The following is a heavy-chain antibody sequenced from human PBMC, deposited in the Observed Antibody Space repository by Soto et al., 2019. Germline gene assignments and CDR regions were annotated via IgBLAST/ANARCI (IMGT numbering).Heavy chain of an antibody. J-gene: IGHJ6*02. Sequence: SETLSLTCTVSGGSVSSGSYYWSWIRQPPGKGLEWIGYIYYSGSTNYNPSLKSRVTISVDTSKNQFSLKLSSVTAADTAVYYCARDAMVYATPGGRYYGMDVWGQGTTVTVSS. CDR2: IYYSGST. D-gene: IGHD2-8*01. CDR1: GGSVSSGSYY. V-gene: IGHV4-61*01. CDR3: ARDAMVYATPGGRYYGMDV.